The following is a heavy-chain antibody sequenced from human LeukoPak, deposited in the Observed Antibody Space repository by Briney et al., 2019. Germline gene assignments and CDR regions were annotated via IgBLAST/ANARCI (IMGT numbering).Heavy chain of an antibody. CDR3: ARDDGQRGRWIGY. J-gene: IGHJ4*02. CDR1: GGSISSSSYY. V-gene: IGHV4-39*07. D-gene: IGHD1-1*01. Sequence: PSETLSLTCTVSGGSISSSSYYWGWIRQPPGKGLEWIGSIYHSGSTYYNPSLKSRVTISVDTSKNQFSLKLSSVTAADTAVYYCARDDGQRGRWIGYWGQGTLVTVSS. CDR2: IYHSGST.